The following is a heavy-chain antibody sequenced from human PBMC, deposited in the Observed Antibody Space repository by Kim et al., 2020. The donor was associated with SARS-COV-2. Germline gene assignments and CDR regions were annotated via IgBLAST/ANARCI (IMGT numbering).Heavy chain of an antibody. J-gene: IGHJ4*02. D-gene: IGHD6-19*01. CDR2: IYHSGST. Sequence: SETLSLTYAVSGGSISSSNWWSWVRQPPGKGLEWIGEIYHSGSTNYNPSLKSRVTISVDKSKNQFSLKLSSETAADTAVYYCARDYEVAGHYYFDYWGQGTLVTVSS. CDR1: GGSISSSNW. CDR3: ARDYEVAGHYYFDY. V-gene: IGHV4-4*02.